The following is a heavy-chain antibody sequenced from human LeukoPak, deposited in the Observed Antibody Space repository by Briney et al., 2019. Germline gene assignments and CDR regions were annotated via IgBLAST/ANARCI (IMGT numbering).Heavy chain of an antibody. V-gene: IGHV3-21*01. J-gene: IGHJ4*02. D-gene: IGHD6-19*01. Sequence: GGPLRLSCAASGFTFSSYGMNWVRQAPGKGLEWVSSISSSSSYTYYADSVKGRFTISRDNAKNSLYLQMNSLRAEDTAVYYCAKDRGRAVAGSEFDYWGEGTLVTVSS. CDR2: ISSSSSYT. CDR3: AKDRGRAVAGSEFDY. CDR1: GFTFSSYG.